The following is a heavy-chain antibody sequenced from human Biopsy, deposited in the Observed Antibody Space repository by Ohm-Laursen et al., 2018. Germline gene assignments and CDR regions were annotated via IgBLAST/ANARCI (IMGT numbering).Heavy chain of an antibody. CDR1: GFTFSSNA. D-gene: IGHD5-12*01. J-gene: IGHJ4*02. V-gene: IGHV3-23*01. CDR3: AKCMTYSGDGIDY. Sequence: SLRLSCTASGFTFSSNAMSWARQAPGKGLEWVSGISGRTSGTYYADSVKGKFTISRDHSKNTLYLQMSSLRAEDTALYYCAKCMTYSGDGIDYWGQGTKVTVSS. CDR2: ISGRTSGT.